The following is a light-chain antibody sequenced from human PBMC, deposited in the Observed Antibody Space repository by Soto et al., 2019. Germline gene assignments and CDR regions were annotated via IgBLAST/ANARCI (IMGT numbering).Light chain of an antibody. Sequence: DIQLTQSPSFLSASVGDRVTITCRASQGISSYLAWYQQKPVKAPKVLIYAASTLQSGVPSRFSGSGSGTEFTLTISSLQPEDFATYYCQQVNSYPLTFGPGTKVDIK. CDR3: QQVNSYPLT. CDR1: QGISSY. J-gene: IGKJ3*01. V-gene: IGKV1-9*01. CDR2: AAS.